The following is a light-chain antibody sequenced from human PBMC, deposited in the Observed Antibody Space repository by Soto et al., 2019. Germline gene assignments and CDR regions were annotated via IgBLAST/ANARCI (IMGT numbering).Light chain of an antibody. CDR2: KAS. CDR3: QHYNSYSET. Sequence: LQRSQSPSSLSASVGDRVTIPCRASRTISNWLAWYQQKPGKAPKLLIYKASTLKSGVPSRFSGSGSGTEFTLTISGLQPDDFATYYCQHYNSYSETFGQGTKVDIK. CDR1: RTISNW. J-gene: IGKJ1*01. V-gene: IGKV1-5*03.